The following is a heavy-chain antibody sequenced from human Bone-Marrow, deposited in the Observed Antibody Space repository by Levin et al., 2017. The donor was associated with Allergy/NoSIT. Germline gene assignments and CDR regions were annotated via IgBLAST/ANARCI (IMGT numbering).Heavy chain of an antibody. CDR2: VYHDGVT. Sequence: GSLRLSCAVSGYSITSGYHWGWVRQPPGKGLEWIGSVYHDGVTYYNPSLKSRLAISVNTSKNQFSLRVNSVTATDTAIYYCTKESSSAATHWGQGTLVTVSS. V-gene: IGHV4-38-2*02. D-gene: IGHD2-2*01. J-gene: IGHJ4*02. CDR1: GYSITSGYH. CDR3: TKESSSAATH.